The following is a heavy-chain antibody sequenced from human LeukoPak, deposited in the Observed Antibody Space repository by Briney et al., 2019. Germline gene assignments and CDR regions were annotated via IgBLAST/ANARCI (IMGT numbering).Heavy chain of an antibody. CDR2: INHSGST. Sequence: SETLSLTCAVYGGSFSGYYWSWIRQPPGKGLEWIGEINHSGSTNYNPSLKSRVTISVDTSKNQFSLKLSSVTAADTAVYYCAIALGYCSSTSCYSGAFDIWGQGTMVTVSS. CDR3: AIALGYCSSTSCYSGAFDI. V-gene: IGHV4-34*01. D-gene: IGHD2-2*02. J-gene: IGHJ3*02. CDR1: GGSFSGYY.